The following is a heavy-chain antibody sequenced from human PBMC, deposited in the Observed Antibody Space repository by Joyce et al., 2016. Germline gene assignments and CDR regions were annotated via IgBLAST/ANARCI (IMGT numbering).Heavy chain of an antibody. J-gene: IGHJ6*01. V-gene: IGHV3-33*05. CDR1: GFSFSCYA. CDR3: AREGRMDTASRPGFYYFFGLDL. Sequence: QVQLVESGGGVVQPGKSLRLSCAPSGFSFSCYAMHWVRQAPRKGLEWGAILQHNGNNKYYGDSVAGQFTISRDNSQNMLFLQINSLRAEDTAVYYCAREGRMDTASRPGFYYFFGLDLWGQGTTVTVSP. D-gene: IGHD3-22*01. CDR2: LQHNGNNK.